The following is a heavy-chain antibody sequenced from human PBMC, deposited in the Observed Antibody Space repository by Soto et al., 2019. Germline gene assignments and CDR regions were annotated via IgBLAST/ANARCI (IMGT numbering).Heavy chain of an antibody. J-gene: IGHJ2*01. Sequence: QVQLVESGGGVVQPGKSLRLSCAASGFTISSYGMHWVRQAPGKGLEWVALIWYDGSNKYYADSVKGRFTISRDNSKNTLYLQMNSLRVEDTAVYYCGRDGGKYSSSSHWYFELWGRGTLVTVSS. V-gene: IGHV3-33*01. CDR3: GRDGGKYSSSSHWYFEL. CDR2: IWYDGSNK. CDR1: GFTISSYG. D-gene: IGHD6-6*01.